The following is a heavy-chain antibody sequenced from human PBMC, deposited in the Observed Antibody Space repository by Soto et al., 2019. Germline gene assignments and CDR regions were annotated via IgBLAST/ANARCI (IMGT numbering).Heavy chain of an antibody. CDR1: GGTFSGYA. D-gene: IGHD1-1*01. V-gene: IGHV1-69*01. CDR3: ARDPRSITGTTSSEDFQH. Sequence: QAQLMQSGAEVKEPGSSVKVSCKASGGTFSGYAISWVRQAPGQGLEWLGGIIPIFGITNYAQKFQNRRTIAADESSATVYMDLRSLTSEDSAIYYCARDPRSITGTTSSEDFQHWGQGTLVSVS. J-gene: IGHJ1*01. CDR2: IIPIFGIT.